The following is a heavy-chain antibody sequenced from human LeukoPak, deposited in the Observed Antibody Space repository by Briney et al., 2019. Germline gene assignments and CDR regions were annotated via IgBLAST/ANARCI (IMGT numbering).Heavy chain of an antibody. Sequence: SETLSLTCTVSGYSISSGYHWGWIRQPPGKGLEWIGSIYHSGSTYYNPSLKSRVTISVDTSKNQFSLKLSSVTAADTAVYYCARLGWLYGSGSMNWFDPWGQGTLVTVSS. CDR2: IYHSGST. CDR1: GYSISSGYH. D-gene: IGHD3-10*01. V-gene: IGHV4-38-2*02. CDR3: ARLGWLYGSGSMNWFDP. J-gene: IGHJ5*02.